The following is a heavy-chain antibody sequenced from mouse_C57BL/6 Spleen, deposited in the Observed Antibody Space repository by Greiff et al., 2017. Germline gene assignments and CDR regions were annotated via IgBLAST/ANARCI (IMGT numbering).Heavy chain of an antibody. V-gene: IGHV5-4*01. CDR2: ISDGGSYT. Sequence: EVKLMESGGGLVKPGGSLKLSCAASGFTFSSYAMSWVRQTPEKRLEWVATISDGGSYTYYPDNVTGRFTISRDNAKNNLYLQMSHLKSEDTAMYYCARDQGYYDSAWFAYWGQGTLVTVSA. CDR3: ARDQGYYDSAWFAY. CDR1: GFTFSSYA. J-gene: IGHJ3*01. D-gene: IGHD2-4*01.